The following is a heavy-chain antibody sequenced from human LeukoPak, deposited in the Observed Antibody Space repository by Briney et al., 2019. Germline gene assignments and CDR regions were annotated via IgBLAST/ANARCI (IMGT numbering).Heavy chain of an antibody. CDR1: GFIFSSYE. CDR3: ARGGYSSSSYFYYYMDV. V-gene: IGHV3-48*03. CDR2: ISSSGSVI. Sequence: GGSLRLSCAASGFIFSSYEMNWVRQAPGKGLEWISYISSSGSVIYYVDSVKGRFTISRDNAKNSLYLQMNSLRDEDTAVYYCARGGYSSSSYFYYYMDVWGKGTTVTVSS. J-gene: IGHJ6*03. D-gene: IGHD6-6*01.